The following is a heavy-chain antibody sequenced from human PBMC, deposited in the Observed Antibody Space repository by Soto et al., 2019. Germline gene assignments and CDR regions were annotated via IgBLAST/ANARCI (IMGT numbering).Heavy chain of an antibody. V-gene: IGHV4-39*01. CDR3: ARLTIVVVPAPSGDNYYYYYMDV. CDR2: IYYSGST. J-gene: IGHJ6*03. D-gene: IGHD2-2*01. Sequence: QLQLQESGPGLVKPSETLSLTCTVSGGSISSSSYYWGWIRQPPGKGLEWIGSIYYSGSTYYNPSLKSRVTISVDTSKNQFSLKLSSVTAADTTVYYCARLTIVVVPAPSGDNYYYYYMDVWGKGTTVTVSS. CDR1: GGSISSSSYY.